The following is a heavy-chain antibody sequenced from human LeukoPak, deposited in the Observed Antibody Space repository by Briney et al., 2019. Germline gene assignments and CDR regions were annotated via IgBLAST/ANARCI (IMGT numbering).Heavy chain of an antibody. J-gene: IGHJ4*02. D-gene: IGHD5-18*01. Sequence: SETLSLTCAVYGGSFSGYYWSWIRQPPGKGLEWIGEINHSGSTNYNPSLKSRVTISVDTSKNQFSLKLSSVTAADTAVYYCARVGYSLGFDYWGQGTLVTVSS. CDR3: ARVGYSLGFDY. CDR2: INHSGST. CDR1: GGSFSGYY. V-gene: IGHV4-34*01.